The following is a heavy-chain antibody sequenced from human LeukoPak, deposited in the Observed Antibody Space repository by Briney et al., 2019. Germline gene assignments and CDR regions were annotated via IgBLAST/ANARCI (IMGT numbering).Heavy chain of an antibody. CDR1: GFTLSIFW. V-gene: IGHV3-7*01. D-gene: IGHD1-26*01. Sequence: GRSLRLSCAASGFTLSIFWTSCVPGAPGKGLECGADKKQDGSEKYYMDSAKGRLTISRDNDQNSLYLQMNSLRAEDTAVYYCARSHSPSFDYGMDVWGQGTTVTVSS. J-gene: IGHJ6*02. CDR2: KKQDGSEK. CDR3: ARSHSPSFDYGMDV.